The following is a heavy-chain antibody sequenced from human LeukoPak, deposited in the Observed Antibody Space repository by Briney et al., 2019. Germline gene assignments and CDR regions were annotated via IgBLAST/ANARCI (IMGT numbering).Heavy chain of an antibody. CDR2: ISWNSGSI. J-gene: IGHJ4*02. Sequence: PGGSLRLSCAASGFTFDDYAMHWVRQAPGKGLEWVSGISWNSGSIGYADSVKGRFTISRDNAKNSLYLQMNSLRAEDTALYYCAKDLGPKAAPYYFDYWGQGTLVTVSS. CDR1: GFTFDDYA. V-gene: IGHV3-9*01. CDR3: AKDLGPKAAPYYFDY. D-gene: IGHD6-25*01.